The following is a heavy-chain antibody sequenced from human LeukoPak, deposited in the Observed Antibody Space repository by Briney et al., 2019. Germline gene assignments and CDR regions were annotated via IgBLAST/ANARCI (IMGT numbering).Heavy chain of an antibody. CDR2: IYYSGST. CDR1: GGSISSGGYY. Sequence: SETLSLTCTVSGGSISSGGYYWSWIRQHPGKGLEWIGYIYYSGSTYYNPSLKSRVTISVDTSKNQFSLKLSSVTAADTAVYYCARDGGAGGDIGAFDIWGQGTMVTVSS. V-gene: IGHV4-31*03. CDR3: ARDGGAGGDIGAFDI. J-gene: IGHJ3*02. D-gene: IGHD4-17*01.